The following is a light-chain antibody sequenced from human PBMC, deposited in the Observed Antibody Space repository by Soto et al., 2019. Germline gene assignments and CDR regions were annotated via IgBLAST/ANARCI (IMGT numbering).Light chain of an antibody. Sequence: SYELTQPPSVSVAPGETARITCGGNNIGRKSVPWYHQKPGQAPVLVIYYDSDRPSGIPERFSGSNSGNTATMTITRVEAGDEADYYCQVCDSNSNHSVFGGGTQLTVL. J-gene: IGLJ2*01. CDR1: NIGRKS. CDR3: QVCDSNSNHSV. CDR2: YDS. V-gene: IGLV3-21*01.